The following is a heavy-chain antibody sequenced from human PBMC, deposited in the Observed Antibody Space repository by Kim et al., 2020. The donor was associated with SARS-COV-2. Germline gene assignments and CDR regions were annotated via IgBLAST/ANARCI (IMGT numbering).Heavy chain of an antibody. CDR1: GYTFTGYY. D-gene: IGHD3-22*01. CDR3: ARAHHYYDSSGSIVGDYYFDY. J-gene: IGHJ4*02. V-gene: IGHV1-2*06. Sequence: ASVKVSCKASGYTFTGYYMHWVRQAPGQGLDWMGRINPNSGGTNYAQKFQGRVTMTRDTSISTAYMELSRLRSDDTAVYYCARAHHYYDSSGSIVGDYYFDYWGQGTLVTVSS. CDR2: INPNSGGT.